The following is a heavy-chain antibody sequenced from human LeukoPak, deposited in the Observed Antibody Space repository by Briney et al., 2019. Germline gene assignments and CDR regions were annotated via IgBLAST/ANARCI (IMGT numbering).Heavy chain of an antibody. Sequence: GASVKVSCKASGYTFTGYYMHWVRQAPGQGLEWMGRINPNSGGTNYAQKFQGRVTMTRDTSISTAYMELSRLRSDDTAVYYCAREPPYYSSGWYHNNWFDPWGQGTLVTVSS. CDR1: GYTFTGYY. CDR3: AREPPYYSSGWYHNNWFDP. V-gene: IGHV1-2*06. J-gene: IGHJ5*02. D-gene: IGHD6-19*01. CDR2: INPNSGGT.